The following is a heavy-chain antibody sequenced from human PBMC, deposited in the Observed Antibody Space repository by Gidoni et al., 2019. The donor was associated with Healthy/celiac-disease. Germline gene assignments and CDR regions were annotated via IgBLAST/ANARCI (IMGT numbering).Heavy chain of an antibody. Sequence: QVQLQESGPGLVKPSETLSLTCTVAGCSISSYYWSWIRQPPGKGLEWIGYIYYSGSTNYNPSLKSRVTISVDTSKNQFSLKLSSVTAADTAVYYCASYDSSGYRPDYWGQGTLVTVSS. CDR1: GCSISSYY. V-gene: IGHV4-59*01. CDR3: ASYDSSGYRPDY. CDR2: IYYSGST. D-gene: IGHD3-22*01. J-gene: IGHJ4*02.